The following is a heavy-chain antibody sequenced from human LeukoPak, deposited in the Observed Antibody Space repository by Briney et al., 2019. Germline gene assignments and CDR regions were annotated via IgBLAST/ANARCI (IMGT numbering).Heavy chain of an antibody. Sequence: SETLSLTCTVSGGSISSSSYYWTWIRQPAGKGLEWIGRIHTSGNINYNPSLKSRVTISLDTSKNQFSLKLSSVTAADTAVYYCATEGDNWGQGTLVTVSS. CDR1: GGSISSSSYY. CDR2: IHTSGNI. CDR3: ATEGDN. J-gene: IGHJ4*02. V-gene: IGHV4-61*02.